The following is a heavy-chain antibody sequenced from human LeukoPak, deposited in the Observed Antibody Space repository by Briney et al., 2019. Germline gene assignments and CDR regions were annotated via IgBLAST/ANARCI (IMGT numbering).Heavy chain of an antibody. V-gene: IGHV4-34*01. CDR2: INHSGST. J-gene: IGHJ5*02. D-gene: IGHD3-9*01. Sequence: SETLSLTCAVYGGSFSGYYWSWSRQPPGKGLEWIGEINHSGSTNYNPSLKSRVTISVDKSKNQFSLKLSSVTAADTAVYYCARGPPVRYFDWSTGDNWFDPWGQGTLVTVSS. CDR3: ARGPPVRYFDWSTGDNWFDP. CDR1: GGSFSGYY.